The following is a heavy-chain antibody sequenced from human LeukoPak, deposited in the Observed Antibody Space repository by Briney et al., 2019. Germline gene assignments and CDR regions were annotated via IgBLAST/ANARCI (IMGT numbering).Heavy chain of an antibody. CDR1: GYTFTSYD. D-gene: IGHD3-10*01. CDR3: ARGGIYLPFGY. CDR2: MNANSGDT. Sequence: GASVKVSCKASGYTFTSYDINWVRQATGQGLELMGCMNANSGDTGYAQNFQDRVTMTRNTSISTVYTELSRLRSEDTAIYYCARGGIYLPFGYWGQGTLVTVSS. J-gene: IGHJ4*02. V-gene: IGHV1-8*01.